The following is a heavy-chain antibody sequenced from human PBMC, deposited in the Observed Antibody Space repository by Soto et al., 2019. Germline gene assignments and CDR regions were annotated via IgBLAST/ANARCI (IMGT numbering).Heavy chain of an antibody. CDR2: MSYDGSSQ. Sequence: HVQLVESGGGVVQPGRSLRLSCAASGFTFSYHGMHWVRQAPGKGLEWLAVMSYDGSSQYYADSVKGRFTISRDNSKNTLYLQMNRMRDEDTGVYYCARDRGFCSGGTCSLFDHWGQGTLVTVSS. J-gene: IGHJ4*02. CDR1: GFTFSYHG. D-gene: IGHD2-15*01. CDR3: ARDRGFCSGGTCSLFDH. V-gene: IGHV3-30*03.